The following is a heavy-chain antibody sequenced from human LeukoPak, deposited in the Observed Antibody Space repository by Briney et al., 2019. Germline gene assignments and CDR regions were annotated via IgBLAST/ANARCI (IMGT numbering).Heavy chain of an antibody. J-gene: IGHJ4*02. Sequence: GGSLSLSRAASGFTFSSYGMHWVRQAPGKGLEWVAFIRYDGRHKYYADSVKRRFTISRDNSKNTLYLQMNSLRAEDTAVYYCAKVTYDSSGYNDYWGQGTLVTVSS. CDR1: GFTFSSYG. CDR3: AKVTYDSSGYNDY. D-gene: IGHD3-22*01. CDR2: IRYDGRHK. V-gene: IGHV3-30*02.